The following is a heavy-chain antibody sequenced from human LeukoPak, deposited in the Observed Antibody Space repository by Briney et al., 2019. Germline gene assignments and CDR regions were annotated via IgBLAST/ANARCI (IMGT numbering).Heavy chain of an antibody. V-gene: IGHV3-30*02. Sequence: GGSLRLSCAASGFTFSSYGMHWVRQAPGKGLEWVAFIQYDGSNKYYADSVKGRFTISRDNSKNTLYLQMNSLRAEDTAVYYCAKLHLLWFGELFSLRPPHYFDFWGQGTLVTVSS. CDR2: IQYDGSNK. CDR1: GFTFSSYG. D-gene: IGHD3-10*01. J-gene: IGHJ4*02. CDR3: AKLHLLWFGELFSLRPPHYFDF.